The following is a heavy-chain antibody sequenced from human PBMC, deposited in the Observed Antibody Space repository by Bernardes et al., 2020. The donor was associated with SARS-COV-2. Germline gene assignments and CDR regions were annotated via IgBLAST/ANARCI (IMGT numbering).Heavy chain of an antibody. J-gene: IGHJ2*01. D-gene: IGHD6-13*01. CDR3: GRRDVAAGNWYFDL. V-gene: IGHV3-74*01. CDR2: INPDGTTI. Sequence: GGSLRLSCAASGFTFSSYWMHWVRQAPGKGLVWVSRINPDGTTINYADSVKGRFTISRDNGKNTLYLQMNSLRAEDTAVYYCGRRDVAAGNWYFDLWGHGTLVTVSS. CDR1: GFTFSSYW.